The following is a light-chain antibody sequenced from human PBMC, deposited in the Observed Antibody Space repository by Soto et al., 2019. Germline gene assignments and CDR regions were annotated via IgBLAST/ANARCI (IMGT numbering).Light chain of an antibody. J-gene: IGKJ5*01. CDR1: QSFRGL. Sequence: EVVLTQSPVTLSLSPGERATLSCRASQSFRGLLAWYQQKPGQAPRLLIYDAYNRATGIPPRFSGSGSGTDFTLTISILEPEDSAVYYCRQRHMCTITFGQGTRLEIK. CDR3: RQRHMCTIT. CDR2: DAY. V-gene: IGKV3-11*01.